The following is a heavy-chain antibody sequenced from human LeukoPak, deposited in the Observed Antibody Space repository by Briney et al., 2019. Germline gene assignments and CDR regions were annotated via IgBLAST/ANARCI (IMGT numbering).Heavy chain of an antibody. CDR2: ISTSSSTI. V-gene: IGHV3-48*04. J-gene: IGHJ6*03. Sequence: PGGSLRLSCEVSGFTFSDYTMTWVRQAPGKGLEWVSYISTSSSTIYYADSVKGRFTISRDNTKNSLYLQMNSLRAEDTAVYYCARIPSGYTLGCGYYYYYMDVWGKGATVTVSS. CDR3: ARIPSGYTLGCGYYYYYMDV. D-gene: IGHD5-18*01. CDR1: GFTFSDYT.